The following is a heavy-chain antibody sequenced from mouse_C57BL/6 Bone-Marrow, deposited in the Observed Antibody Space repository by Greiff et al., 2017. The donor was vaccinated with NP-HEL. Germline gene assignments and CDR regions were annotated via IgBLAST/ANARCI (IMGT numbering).Heavy chain of an antibody. Sequence: VQLQQSGPELVKPGASVKISCKASGYSFTGYYMNWVKQSPEKSLEWIGEINPSTGGTTYNQKFKAKATLTVDKSSSTAYMQLKSLTSEDSAVYYCARGFTGGFVYWGQGTLVTVSA. CDR3: ARGFTGGFVY. V-gene: IGHV1-42*01. J-gene: IGHJ3*01. CDR1: GYSFTGYY. CDR2: INPSTGGT.